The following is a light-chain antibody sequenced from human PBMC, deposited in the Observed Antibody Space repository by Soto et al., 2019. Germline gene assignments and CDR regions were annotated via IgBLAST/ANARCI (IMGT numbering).Light chain of an antibody. CDR2: GAS. J-gene: IGKJ2*01. CDR1: QSVSSSY. V-gene: IGKV3-20*01. Sequence: EIVLTQSPGTLSLSPGERATLSCRASQSVSSSYLAWYRQKPGQAPRLLIYGASRRATGMPDRFSGSGPGTDFTLTISRLEPADFAVYYCQHYGSSAGYTFGQGTKLEIK. CDR3: QHYGSSAGYT.